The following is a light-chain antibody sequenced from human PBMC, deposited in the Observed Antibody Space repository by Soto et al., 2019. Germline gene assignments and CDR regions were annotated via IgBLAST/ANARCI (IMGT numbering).Light chain of an antibody. Sequence: EIVMTQSPATLSVSPGERATLSCRASQSVDSTYLAWYQQKPDQSPRLLIYATSTRAAGIPDRFSGSGSGTDFTLTISRLEPDDVAVYYCLQYDTSPPTYTLGQGTKVDI. V-gene: IGKV3-20*01. J-gene: IGKJ2*01. CDR3: LQYDTSPPTYT. CDR1: QSVDSTY. CDR2: ATS.